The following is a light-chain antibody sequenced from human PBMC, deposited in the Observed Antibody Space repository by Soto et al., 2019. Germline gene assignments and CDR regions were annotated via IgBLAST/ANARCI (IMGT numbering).Light chain of an antibody. CDR1: SGSIASNY. CDR3: QSYDSSNLWV. J-gene: IGLJ3*02. V-gene: IGLV6-57*04. Sequence: NFMLTQPHSVSESPGKTVTISCTRSSGSIASNYVQWYRQRPGSAPTTVIYEDNRRPSGVPDRFSGSIDSSSNSASLTISGLKTEDEADYYCQSYDSSNLWVFGGGTKLTVL. CDR2: EDN.